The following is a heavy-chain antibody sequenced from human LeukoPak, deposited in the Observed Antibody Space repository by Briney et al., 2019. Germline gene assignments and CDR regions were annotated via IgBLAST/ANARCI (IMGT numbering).Heavy chain of an antibody. J-gene: IGHJ3*02. CDR3: ARLRGPYDAFDI. D-gene: IGHD6-25*01. V-gene: IGHV4-59*08. Sequence: SETLSLTCAVYGGSISSYYWSWIRQPPGKGLEWIGYIYYSGSTNYNPSLKSRVTISVDTSKNQFSLKLSSVTAADTAVYYCARLRGPYDAFDIWGQGTMVTVSS. CDR2: IYYSGST. CDR1: GGSISSYY.